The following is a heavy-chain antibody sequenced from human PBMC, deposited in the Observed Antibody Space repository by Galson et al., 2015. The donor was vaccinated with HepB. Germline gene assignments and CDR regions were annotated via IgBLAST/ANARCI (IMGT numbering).Heavy chain of an antibody. CDR3: VKPSSGYSPGE. D-gene: IGHD3-22*01. CDR2: ITWNSGGT. Sequence: SLRLSCAASGFTFDDYAMHWVRQAPGKGLEWVSGITWNSGGTGYADSVKGRFTISRDNAKNSLYLHMNSLRAEDTALYYCVKPSSGYSPGEWGQGTLVTVSS. V-gene: IGHV3-9*01. CDR1: GFTFDDYA. J-gene: IGHJ4*02.